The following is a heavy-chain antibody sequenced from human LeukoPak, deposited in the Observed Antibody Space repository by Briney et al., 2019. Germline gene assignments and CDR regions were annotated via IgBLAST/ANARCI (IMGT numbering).Heavy chain of an antibody. CDR2: IYYSGST. V-gene: IGHV4-59*08. J-gene: IGHJ5*02. CDR1: GGXISSYS. Sequence: SETLSLTCTVSGGXISSYSCSWIRQPPGKGLEWIGDIYYSGSTNYNPSLKSRLTISVDTSKNQFSLKLSSVTAADTAVYYCARGMTTGPDPWGQGTLVTVSS. CDR3: ARGMTTGPDP. D-gene: IGHD4-17*01.